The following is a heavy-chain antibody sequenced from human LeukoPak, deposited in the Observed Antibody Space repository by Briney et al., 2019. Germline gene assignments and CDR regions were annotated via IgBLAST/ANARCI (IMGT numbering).Heavy chain of an antibody. J-gene: IGHJ5*02. CDR3: ARAWVGATPVNWFDP. V-gene: IGHV4-34*01. CDR2: INHSGST. Sequence: PSESLSLTCAVYGGSFSGYYWSWIRQPPGKGLEWIGEINHSGSTNYNPSLKSRVTISVDTSKNQFSLKLSSVTAADTAVYYCARAWVGATPVNWFDPWGQGTLVTVSS. D-gene: IGHD1-26*01. CDR1: GGSFSGYY.